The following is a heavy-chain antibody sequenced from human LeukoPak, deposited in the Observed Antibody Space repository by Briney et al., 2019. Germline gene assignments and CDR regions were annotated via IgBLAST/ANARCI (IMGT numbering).Heavy chain of an antibody. CDR1: GYTFSGYY. J-gene: IGHJ5*02. CDR2: INPNSGGT. Sequence: ASVNVSCKSSGYTFSGYYIHWVRQAPGQGLEWMGWINPNSGGTNYAQKFQGRVTMTRDTSISTAYMELSRLRSDDTAVYYCARVKSEKGNWFDPWGQGTLVTVSS. CDR3: ARVKSEKGNWFDP. V-gene: IGHV1-2*02.